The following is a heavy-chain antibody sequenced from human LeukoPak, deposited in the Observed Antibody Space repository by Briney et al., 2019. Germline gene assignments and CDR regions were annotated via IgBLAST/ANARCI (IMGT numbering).Heavy chain of an antibody. CDR1: GFTFSSYS. V-gene: IGHV3-48*01. J-gene: IGHJ4*02. CDR2: ISSSGSAI. CDR3: AKGLFEAAAGTGPWGN. D-gene: IGHD6-13*01. Sequence: GGSLRLSCAASGFTFSSYSMNWVRQAPGKGLEWVAFISSSGSAIFYADSVKGRFTISRDNFKNTLYLQMNSLRAEDTALYYCAKGLFEAAAGTGPWGNWGQGTLVTVSS.